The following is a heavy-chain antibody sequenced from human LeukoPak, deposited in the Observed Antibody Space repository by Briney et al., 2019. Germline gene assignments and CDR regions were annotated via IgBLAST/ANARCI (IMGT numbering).Heavy chain of an antibody. Sequence: SETLSLTCTVSGGSISSSSYYWSWIRQPPGKGLEWIGYIYYSRSTNYNPSLKSRVTISVDTSKNQFSLKLSSVTAADTAVYYCARGENSYGSDYWGQGTLVTVSS. V-gene: IGHV4-61*01. J-gene: IGHJ4*02. CDR1: GGSISSSSYY. CDR3: ARGENSYGSDY. CDR2: IYYSRST. D-gene: IGHD5-18*01.